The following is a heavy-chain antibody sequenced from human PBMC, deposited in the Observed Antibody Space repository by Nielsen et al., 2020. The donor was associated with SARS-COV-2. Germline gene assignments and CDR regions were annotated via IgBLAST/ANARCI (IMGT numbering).Heavy chain of an antibody. CDR1: GFTFSNYV. CDR2: ISASGAST. D-gene: IGHD3-22*01. J-gene: IGHJ4*02. CDR3: TTYYYDSSGSHYFDY. Sequence: GESLKISCAASGFTFSNYVMNWVRQSPGKGLEWVSAISASGASTYYADSVKGRFTISRDNSKNTLYLQMNSLRAEDTAVYYCTTYYYDSSGSHYFDYWGQGTLVTVSS. V-gene: IGHV3-23*01.